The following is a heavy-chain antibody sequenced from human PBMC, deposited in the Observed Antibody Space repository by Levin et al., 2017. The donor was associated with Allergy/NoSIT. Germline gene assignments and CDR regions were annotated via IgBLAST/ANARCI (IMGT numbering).Heavy chain of an antibody. D-gene: IGHD6-19*01. V-gene: IGHV4-39*01. Sequence: SETLSLTCTVSGGSISSSSYYWGWIRQPPGKGLEWIGSIYYSGSTYYNPSLKSRVTISVDTSKNQFSLKLSSVTAADTAVYYCARQEESQWLVRGGAFDIWGQGTMVTVSS. CDR3: ARQEESQWLVRGGAFDI. CDR1: GGSISSSSYY. J-gene: IGHJ3*02. CDR2: IYYSGST.